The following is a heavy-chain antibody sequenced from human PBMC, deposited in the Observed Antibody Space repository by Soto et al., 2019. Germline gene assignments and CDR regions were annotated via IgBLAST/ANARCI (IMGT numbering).Heavy chain of an antibody. Sequence: ASVKVSCKASGYLFAGYYLHWVRQAPGQGLGWMGWINPSSGDTEYAQKFEARATMTRDKSTDTAYLDLSRLRSADTAVYYCARERNSFASGGYHEKYFDFWGQGTLVTVSS. V-gene: IGHV1-2*02. D-gene: IGHD3-22*01. J-gene: IGHJ4*02. CDR1: GYLFAGYY. CDR3: ARERNSFASGGYHEKYFDF. CDR2: INPSSGDT.